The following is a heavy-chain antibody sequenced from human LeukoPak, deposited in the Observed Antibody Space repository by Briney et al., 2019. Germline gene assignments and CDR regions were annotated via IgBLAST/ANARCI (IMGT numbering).Heavy chain of an antibody. Sequence: GGSLRLSCAASGFTFSSYGMHWVRQAPGKGLEWVAFIRYDGTNKYYADSVKGRFTISRDNYKNTLYLQMNSLRAADTAVYYCAKDPTHYRVWDDYDSTVLSYWGQGTLVTVSS. V-gene: IGHV3-30*02. CDR3: AKDPTHYRVWDDYDSTVLSY. D-gene: IGHD3-22*01. CDR1: GFTFSSYG. CDR2: IRYDGTNK. J-gene: IGHJ4*02.